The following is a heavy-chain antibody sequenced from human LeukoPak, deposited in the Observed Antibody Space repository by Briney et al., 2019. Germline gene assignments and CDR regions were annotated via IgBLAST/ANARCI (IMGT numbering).Heavy chain of an antibody. CDR1: GGSISSYY. CDR3: ARAGSGWYRNYFDY. J-gene: IGHJ4*02. V-gene: IGHV4-59*01. CDR2: IYYSGST. Sequence: SETLSLTCTVSGGSISSYYWSWIRQPPGKGLEWIGYIYYSGSTNYNPSLKSRVTISVDTSKNQFSLKLSSVTAADTAVYYCARAGSGWYRNYFDYWGQGTLVTVSS. D-gene: IGHD6-19*01.